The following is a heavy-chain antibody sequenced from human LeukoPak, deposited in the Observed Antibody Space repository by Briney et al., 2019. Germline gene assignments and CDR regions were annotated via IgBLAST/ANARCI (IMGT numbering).Heavy chain of an antibody. Sequence: GGSLRLSCVASGFIFSSYWMIWVRQAPGKGLEWVANIKEDGSEKYFVDSVKGRFTISRDNAKNSLYLQMNSLGAEDTAMYFCARIHSGYIWDDSFDIWGQGTLVTVSS. CDR2: IKEDGSEK. CDR3: ARIHSGYIWDDSFDI. J-gene: IGHJ3*02. CDR1: GFIFSSYW. D-gene: IGHD5-12*01. V-gene: IGHV3-7*01.